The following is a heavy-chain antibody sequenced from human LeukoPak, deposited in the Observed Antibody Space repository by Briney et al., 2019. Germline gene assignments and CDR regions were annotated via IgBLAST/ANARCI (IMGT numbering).Heavy chain of an antibody. J-gene: IGHJ3*02. CDR2: VYRSGTT. Sequence: SETLSLTCNVSGGSINSYYWSWIRQPAGKGLEWIGRVYRSGTTNYDPSLKSRVAMSVDTSKNQFSLKLRSVTAADTAVYYCARSRSSSGRGPDAFDIWGQGTMVTVSS. D-gene: IGHD3-10*01. V-gene: IGHV4-4*07. CDR3: ARSRSSSGRGPDAFDI. CDR1: GGSINSYY.